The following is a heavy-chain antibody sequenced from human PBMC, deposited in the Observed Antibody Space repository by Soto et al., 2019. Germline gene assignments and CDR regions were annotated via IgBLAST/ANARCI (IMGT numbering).Heavy chain of an antibody. J-gene: IGHJ6*03. V-gene: IGHV3-9*01. CDR1: GFTFDDYA. Sequence: GGSLRLSCAASGFTFDDYAMHWVRQAPGKGLEWVSGISWNSGSIGYADSVKGRFTISRDNAKNALYLQMNSLRAEDTALDYCAKDEVPKGGYYYGSGSTEYYYYYYMDVWGKGTTVTVSS. CDR2: ISWNSGSI. D-gene: IGHD3-10*01. CDR3: AKDEVPKGGYYYGSGSTEYYYYYYMDV.